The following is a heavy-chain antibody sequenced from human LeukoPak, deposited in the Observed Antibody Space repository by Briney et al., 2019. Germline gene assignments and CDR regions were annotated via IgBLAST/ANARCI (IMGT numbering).Heavy chain of an antibody. Sequence: QPGGSLRLSCAASGFTFSSYEMNWVRQAPGKGLEWVSYISSSGSTIYYADSVKGRFTISRDNAKNSLYLQMNSLRAEDTAVYYCARRGDCSSTSCSVGGYGMDVWGKGTTVTVSS. D-gene: IGHD2-2*01. V-gene: IGHV3-48*03. J-gene: IGHJ6*04. CDR2: ISSSGSTI. CDR1: GFTFSSYE. CDR3: ARRGDCSSTSCSVGGYGMDV.